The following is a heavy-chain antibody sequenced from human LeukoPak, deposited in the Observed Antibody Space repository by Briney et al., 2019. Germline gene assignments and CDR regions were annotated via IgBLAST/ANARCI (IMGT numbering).Heavy chain of an antibody. CDR3: ARRKGFGEGYFDS. V-gene: IGHV4-39*01. CDR2: IYYSRST. Sequence: SETLTLTCTVSGGSISNTVYYWAWIRQPPGKGLESIGSIYYSRSTYYSPSLKSRVTISVDTSKNQFSLKLTSVTAADTAVYYCARRKGFGEGYFDSWGQGTLVTVSS. J-gene: IGHJ4*02. CDR1: GGSISNTVYY. D-gene: IGHD3-10*01.